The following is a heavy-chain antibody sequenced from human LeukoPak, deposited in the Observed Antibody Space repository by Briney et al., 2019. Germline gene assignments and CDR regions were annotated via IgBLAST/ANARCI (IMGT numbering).Heavy chain of an antibody. V-gene: IGHV1-2*02. Sequence: ASVKVSCKASGYTFTGYYMHWVRQAPGQGLEWMGWINPNSGGTNYAQKFQGRVTMTRDTSISTAYMELSRLRSDDTAVYYCARGTPGSGSYTSHAFDIWGQGTMVTVSS. CDR1: GYTFTGYY. D-gene: IGHD3-10*01. CDR2: INPNSGGT. J-gene: IGHJ3*02. CDR3: ARGTPGSGSYTSHAFDI.